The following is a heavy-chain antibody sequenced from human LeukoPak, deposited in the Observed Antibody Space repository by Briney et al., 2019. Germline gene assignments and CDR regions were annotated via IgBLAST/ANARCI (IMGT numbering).Heavy chain of an antibody. J-gene: IGHJ4*02. V-gene: IGHV1-2*04. CDR1: GYTLTVYY. CDR3: ARNGDFLFDS. CDR2: INPNSGGP. D-gene: IGHD4-17*01. Sequence: ASVKVSCKASGYTLTVYYMHWVRHAPGQGHEWIGWINPNSGGPHYAQTSQGWVALTTDTSISTTYMELSRLRSYDTAVYYCARNGDFLFDSWGQGTLVTVSS.